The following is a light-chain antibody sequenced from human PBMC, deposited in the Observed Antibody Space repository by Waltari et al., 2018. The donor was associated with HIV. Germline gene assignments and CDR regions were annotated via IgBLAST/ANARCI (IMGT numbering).Light chain of an antibody. V-gene: IGLV2-14*01. Sequence: HSALAQPASVSGSPGQSVIISCTGSKSDIGYYNSVYWYQHQSGRAPKALIYEVTGLPSGISSRFSGSKSGNTAFLTISGLQIDDEGDYFCSSYTTSGIVVFGGGTKVTVL. CDR3: SSYTTSGIVV. CDR2: EVT. J-gene: IGLJ2*01. CDR1: KSDIGYYNS.